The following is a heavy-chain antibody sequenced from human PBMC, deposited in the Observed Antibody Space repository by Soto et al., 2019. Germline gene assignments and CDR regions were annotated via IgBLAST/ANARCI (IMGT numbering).Heavy chain of an antibody. CDR1: GYSITIYE. D-gene: IGHD5-12*01. J-gene: IGHJ3*02. CDR2: ISAYNGNT. Sequence: SAKGACKASGYSITIYESNWVRQATGQGLEWMGWISAYNGNTNYAQKLQGRVTMTTDTSTSTAYMELRSLRSDDTAVYYCARVSGDIVATNIWGQGTMVTVSS. CDR3: ARVSGDIVATNI. V-gene: IGHV1-18*01.